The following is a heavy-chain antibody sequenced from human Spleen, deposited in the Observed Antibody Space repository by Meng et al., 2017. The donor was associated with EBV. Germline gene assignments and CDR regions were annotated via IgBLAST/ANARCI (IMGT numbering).Heavy chain of an antibody. CDR3: AKDWGAVPAFY. CDR1: GFTFSSYG. CDR2: ISFDGNDK. D-gene: IGHD6-19*01. Sequence: QVEGGECGGGVVQAGGSLRRSCAASGFTFSSYGMHWVRQAPGKGLEWLAVISFDGNDKYYADSVRGRFTVSRDNSKNTLYLQMNSLRAEDTAVYYCAKDWGAVPAFYWGQGTLVTVSS. J-gene: IGHJ4*02. V-gene: IGHV3-30*18.